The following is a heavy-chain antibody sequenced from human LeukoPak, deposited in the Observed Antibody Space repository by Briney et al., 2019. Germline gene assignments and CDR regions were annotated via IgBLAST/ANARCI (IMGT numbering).Heavy chain of an antibody. V-gene: IGHV4-4*07. Sequence: PSETLSLTCAVYGGSFSGYYWSWIRQPAGKGLEWIGRIYTSGSTNYNPSLKSRVTISVDTSKNQFSLKLSSVTAADTAVYYCARESGYSYEFGYWGQGTLVTVSS. CDR1: GGSFSGYY. CDR2: IYTSGST. J-gene: IGHJ4*02. D-gene: IGHD5-18*01. CDR3: ARESGYSYEFGY.